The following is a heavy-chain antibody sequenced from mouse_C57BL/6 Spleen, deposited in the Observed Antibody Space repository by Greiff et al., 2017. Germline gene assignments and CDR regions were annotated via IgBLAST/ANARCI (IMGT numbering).Heavy chain of an antibody. J-gene: IGHJ1*03. CDR2: ISNDGSN. V-gene: IGHV3-6*01. D-gene: IGHD1-1*01. CDR1: GYSITSGYY. Sequence: VQLQQSGPGLVKPSQSLSLTCSVSGYSITSGYYWNWIRQFPGNKLERMGYISNDGSNNYNPSLKNRTSLTPDTAKNQFFLKLKSVTTEDTATYYGARNDGSGYRYFEVWGTGTTVTVSS. CDR3: ARNDGSGYRYFEV.